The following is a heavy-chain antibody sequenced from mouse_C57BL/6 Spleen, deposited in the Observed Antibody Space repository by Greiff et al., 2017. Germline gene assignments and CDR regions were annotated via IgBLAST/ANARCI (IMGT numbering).Heavy chain of an antibody. Sequence: EVQLQESGAELVRPGASVKLSCTASGFNIKDDYMHWVKQRPEQGLEWIGWIDPENGDTEYDPKFQGKATITADTSSNTAYLQLSSLTSEDTAVYYCTNYYGSSSFAYWGQGTLVTVSA. CDR1: GFNIKDDY. D-gene: IGHD1-1*01. CDR2: IDPENGDT. V-gene: IGHV14-4*01. J-gene: IGHJ3*01. CDR3: TNYYGSSSFAY.